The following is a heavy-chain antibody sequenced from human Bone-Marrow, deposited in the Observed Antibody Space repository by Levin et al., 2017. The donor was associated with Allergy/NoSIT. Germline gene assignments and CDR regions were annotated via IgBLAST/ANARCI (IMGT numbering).Heavy chain of an antibody. CDR1: GFTVSSNY. CDR2: IYSGGST. V-gene: IGHV3-53*01. J-gene: IGHJ1*01. Sequence: VGSLRLSCAASGFTVSSNYMSWVRQAPGKGLEWVSVIYSGGSTYYADSVKGRFTISRDNSKNTLYLQMNSLRAEDTAVYYCARWYRAEYFQHWGQGTLVTVSS. D-gene: IGHD6-13*01. CDR3: ARWYRAEYFQH.